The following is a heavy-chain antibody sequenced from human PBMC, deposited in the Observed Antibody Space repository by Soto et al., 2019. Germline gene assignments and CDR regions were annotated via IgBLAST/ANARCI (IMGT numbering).Heavy chain of an antibody. J-gene: IGHJ4*02. CDR2: IYHSGGI. CDR1: GDSISSDTW. D-gene: IGHD6-19*01. CDR3: VKNGWYSLEN. V-gene: IGHV4-4*02. Sequence: QVQLQESGPGLVKPSGTLSLTCAVSGDSISSDTWWSWVRQPPGKGLEWIGDIYHSGGINYNPSLKSRVTISVDKSNNQFSLKMNSVIAADTAVYYCVKNGWYSLENWGQGTLVTVSS.